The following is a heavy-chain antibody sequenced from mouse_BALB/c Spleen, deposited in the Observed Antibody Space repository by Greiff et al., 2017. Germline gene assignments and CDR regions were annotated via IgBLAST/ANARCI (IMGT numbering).Heavy chain of an antibody. J-gene: IGHJ1*01. CDR3: ARRSGHWYFDV. Sequence: VQLQESGAELAKPGASVKMSCKASGYTFTSYWMHWVKQRPGQGLEWIGYINPSTGYTEYNQKFKDKATLTADKSSSTAYMQLSSLTSEDSAVYYCARRSGHWYFDVWGAGTTVTVSS. D-gene: IGHD1-3*01. V-gene: IGHV1-7*01. CDR1: GYTFTSYW. CDR2: INPSTGYT.